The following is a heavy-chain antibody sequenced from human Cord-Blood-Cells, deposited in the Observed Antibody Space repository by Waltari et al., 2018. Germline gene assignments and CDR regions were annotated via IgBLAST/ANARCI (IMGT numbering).Heavy chain of an antibody. J-gene: IGHJ4*02. Sequence: TSYDINWVRQATGQGLEWMGWMNPNSGNTGYAQKFQGRVTMTRNTSISTAYMELSSLRSEDTAVYYCVRGPPLGGSDYWGQGTLVTVSS. CDR3: VRGPPLGGSDY. V-gene: IGHV1-8*01. CDR2: MNPNSGNT. CDR1: TSYD. D-gene: IGHD3-16*01.